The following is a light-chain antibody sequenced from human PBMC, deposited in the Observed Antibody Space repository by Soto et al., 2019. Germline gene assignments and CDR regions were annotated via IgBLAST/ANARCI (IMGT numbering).Light chain of an antibody. J-gene: IGKJ2*01. Sequence: EIVMTQSPGTLSVSPGERATLSCRASQDIGTNLAWYQQRPGQAPRLLIYAASSRATDIPVRFTGRGSGTEFTLTISSLQSEDFAVYFCQQYNNWPLYTFGQGTKLEI. CDR1: QDIGTN. CDR2: AAS. CDR3: QQYNNWPLYT. V-gene: IGKV3-15*01.